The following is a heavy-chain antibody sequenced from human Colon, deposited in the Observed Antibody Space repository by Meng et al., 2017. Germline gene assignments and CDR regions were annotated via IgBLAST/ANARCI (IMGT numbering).Heavy chain of an antibody. CDR2: LSYGGST. CDR1: GGFLNSDDFH. CDR3: AREWRHYYGAGSFDH. D-gene: IGHD3-10*01. J-gene: IGHJ4*02. Sequence: QVHLQESGPGLVKPSQTASLTCTVPGGFLNSDDFHWSWILQSPGGGLEWIGLLSYGGSTFYNPSLRSRVAISADTSKSQFSLYLRSVTAADTAVYYCAREWRHYYGAGSFDHWGQGALVTVSS. V-gene: IGHV4-30-4*01.